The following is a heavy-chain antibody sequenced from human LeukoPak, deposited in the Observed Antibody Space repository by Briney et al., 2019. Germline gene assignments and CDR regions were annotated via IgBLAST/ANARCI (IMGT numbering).Heavy chain of an antibody. V-gene: IGHV3-30*02. J-gene: IGHJ4*02. CDR2: IRYDGSDE. CDR3: AKDPVRLRLGELSSYFDY. CDR1: GFTFSTYG. D-gene: IGHD3-16*02. Sequence: GGSLRLSCAASGFTFSTYGMHWVRQAPGKGLEWVAFIRYDGSDECYADSVKGRFTISRDNSKNTLYLEMNSLRAEDTAVYYCAKDPVRLRLGELSSYFDYWGQGTLVTVSS.